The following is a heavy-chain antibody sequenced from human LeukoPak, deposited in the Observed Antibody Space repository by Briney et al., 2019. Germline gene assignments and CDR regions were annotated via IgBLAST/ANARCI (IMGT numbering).Heavy chain of an antibody. CDR3: AKDGYTSSWSPFNWFDS. CDR1: GFTFSSYS. V-gene: IGHV3-21*01. D-gene: IGHD6-13*01. J-gene: IGHJ5*01. CDR2: ISSSSSYI. Sequence: GGSLRLSCAASGFTFSSYSMNWVRQAPGKGLEGVSSISSSSSYIYYADSVKGRFTISRDNAKNSLYLQMNSLRAEDTAVYYCAKDGYTSSWSPFNWFDSWGQGILVTVSS.